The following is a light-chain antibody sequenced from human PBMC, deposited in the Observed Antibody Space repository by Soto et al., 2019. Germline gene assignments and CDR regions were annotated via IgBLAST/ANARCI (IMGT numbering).Light chain of an antibody. Sequence: SYELTQPPSVSVSPGQTARITCSGDALPKQYAYWYQQKPGQAPVLVIYKDSERPSGIPERFSASKSGTSASLAITGLQAEDEADYYCQSYDAGLSASVFGGGTKVTVL. CDR3: QSYDAGLSASV. J-gene: IGLJ3*02. CDR1: ALPKQY. CDR2: KDS. V-gene: IGLV3-25*02.